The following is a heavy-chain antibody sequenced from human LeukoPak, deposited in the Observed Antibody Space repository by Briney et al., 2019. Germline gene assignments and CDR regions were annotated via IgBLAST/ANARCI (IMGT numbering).Heavy chain of an antibody. Sequence: GGSLRLSCAASGFTFSSYSMNWVRQAPGKGLEWVSSISSSSSYIYYADSVKGRFTISRDNAKNSLYLQMNSLSAEDTAVYYCARDRVNWNDEVDYYYYYGMDVWGKGTTVTVSS. CDR1: GFTFSSYS. V-gene: IGHV3-21*01. J-gene: IGHJ6*04. CDR2: ISSSSSYI. CDR3: ARDRVNWNDEVDYYYYYGMDV. D-gene: IGHD1-1*01.